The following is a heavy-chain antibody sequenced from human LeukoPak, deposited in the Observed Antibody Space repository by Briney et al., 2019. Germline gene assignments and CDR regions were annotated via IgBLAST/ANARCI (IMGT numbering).Heavy chain of an antibody. CDR3: ARDRDVVVPAAPYYYYYYMDV. D-gene: IGHD2-2*01. CDR1: GGTFTSYA. CDR2: IIPIFGTA. J-gene: IGHJ6*03. V-gene: IGHV1-69*05. Sequence: ASVKVSCKASGGTFTSYAISWVRQAPGQGLEWMGGIIPIFGTANYAQKFQGRVTITTDESTSTAYMELSSLRSEDTAVYYCARDRDVVVPAAPYYYYYYMDVWGKGTTVTVSS.